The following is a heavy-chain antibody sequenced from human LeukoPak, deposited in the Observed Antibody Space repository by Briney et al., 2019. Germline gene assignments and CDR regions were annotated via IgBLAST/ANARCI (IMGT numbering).Heavy chain of an antibody. CDR2: ISSSGSTI. D-gene: IGHD2-15*01. V-gene: IGHV3-48*04. Sequence: GGSLRLSCAASGFTFSSYGMNWVRQAPGKGLEWVSYISSSGSTIYYADSVKGRFTISRDNAKNSLYLQMNSLRAEDTAVYYCARDELTGGSGYWGQGTLVTVSS. CDR1: GFTFSSYG. J-gene: IGHJ4*02. CDR3: ARDELTGGSGY.